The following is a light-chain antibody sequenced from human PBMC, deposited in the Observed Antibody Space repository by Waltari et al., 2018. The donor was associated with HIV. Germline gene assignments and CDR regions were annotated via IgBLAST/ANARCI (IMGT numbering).Light chain of an antibody. CDR2: DNY. CDR3: ATWDNNLYVGQV. CDR1: DSNIGTNF. V-gene: IGLV1-51*01. Sequence: QSVLTQPPSLSAAPGQKVTISCPGSDSNIGTNFVSWYQHLPGAAPKLLIYDNYSRPSGISDRFSGPKSGTSATLGITGLQAGDEDDYYCATWDNNLYVGQVFGGGTKLTVL. J-gene: IGLJ3*02.